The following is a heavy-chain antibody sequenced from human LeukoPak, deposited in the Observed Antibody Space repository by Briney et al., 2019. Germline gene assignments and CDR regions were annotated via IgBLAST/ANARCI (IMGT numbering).Heavy chain of an antibody. V-gene: IGHV3-74*01. CDR1: GFTFSSYW. J-gene: IGHJ3*01. D-gene: IGHD2-15*01. CDR2: INNDGTTT. Sequence: GGSLRLSCAASGFTFSSYWMHWVRQAPGEGLVWVSRINNDGTTTNYADAVKGRFTISRDNAKNTLYLQMNSLRAEDTAVYYCAKPVADTRNAFDVWGHGTLVTVSS. CDR3: AKPVADTRNAFDV.